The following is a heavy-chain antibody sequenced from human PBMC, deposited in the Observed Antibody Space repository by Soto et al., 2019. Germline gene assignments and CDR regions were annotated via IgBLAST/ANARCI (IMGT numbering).Heavy chain of an antibody. CDR2: ISGSGGST. V-gene: IGHV3-23*01. CDR3: AKVVGTVTTFSYWYFDL. D-gene: IGHD4-17*01. Sequence: GGSLRLSCAASGFTFSSYAMSWVRQAPGKGLEWVSAISGSGGSTYYADSVKGRFTISRDNSKNTLYLQMNSLRAEDTAVYYCAKVVGTVTTFSYWYFDLWGRGTLVTVSS. CDR1: GFTFSSYA. J-gene: IGHJ2*01.